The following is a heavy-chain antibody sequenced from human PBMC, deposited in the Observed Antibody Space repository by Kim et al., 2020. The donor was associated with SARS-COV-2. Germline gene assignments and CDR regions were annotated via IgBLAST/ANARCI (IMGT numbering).Heavy chain of an antibody. CDR2: IYYSGST. CDR3: ARQIFITIFGVVILDWFDP. D-gene: IGHD3-3*01. CDR1: GGSISSSSYY. J-gene: IGHJ5*02. V-gene: IGHV4-39*01. Sequence: SETLSLTCTVSGGSISSSSYYWGWIRQPPGKGLEWIGSIYYSGSTYYNPSLKSRVTISVDTSKNQFSLKLSSVTAADTAVYYCARQIFITIFGVVILDWFDPWGQGTLVTVSS.